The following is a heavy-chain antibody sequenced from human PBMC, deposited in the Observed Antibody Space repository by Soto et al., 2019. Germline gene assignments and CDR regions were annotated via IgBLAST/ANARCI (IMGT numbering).Heavy chain of an antibody. V-gene: IGHV3-23*01. D-gene: IGHD2-21*02. J-gene: IGHJ3*02. CDR2: ASASGTRT. CDR3: AIDPNGDYVGGFDM. Sequence: LRLSCAGSGFIFKNYAMSWVRQAPGKGLEWVSGASASGTRTYYTDSVKGRFTISKDNSKNTLYLQMNSLRPEDTAVYYCAIDPNGDYVGGFDMRGQGTMVTVSS. CDR1: GFIFKNYA.